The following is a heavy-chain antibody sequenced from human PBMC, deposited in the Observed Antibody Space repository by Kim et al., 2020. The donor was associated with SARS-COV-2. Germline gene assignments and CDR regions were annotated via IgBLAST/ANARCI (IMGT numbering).Heavy chain of an antibody. CDR2: IYYSGST. CDR3: ARDISHLEDWFDP. Sequence: SETLSLTCTVSGGSISSSSYYWGWIRQPPGKGLEWIGSIYYSGSTYYNPSLKSRVTISVDTSKNQFSLKLSSVTAADTAVYYCARDISHLEDWFDPWGQGTLVTVSS. J-gene: IGHJ5*02. CDR1: GGSISSSSYY. V-gene: IGHV4-39*07.